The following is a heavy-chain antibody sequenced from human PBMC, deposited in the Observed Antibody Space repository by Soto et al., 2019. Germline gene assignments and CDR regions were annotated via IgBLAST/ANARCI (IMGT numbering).Heavy chain of an antibody. J-gene: IGHJ4*02. CDR1: GWSFSGYY. CDR3: ETWSQLCSGYEWGFDY. V-gene: IGHV4-34*01. Sequence: QVQLQQWGAGLLKPSETLSLTCAVYGWSFSGYYLSWIRQPPGQGLEWIGEINHSGSTNYNTYHKSRVNISVDTAKNQCYLKLSSVTAADTAVYYWETWSQLCSGYEWGFDYWGQGTLVTVSS. D-gene: IGHD5-12*01. CDR2: INHSGST.